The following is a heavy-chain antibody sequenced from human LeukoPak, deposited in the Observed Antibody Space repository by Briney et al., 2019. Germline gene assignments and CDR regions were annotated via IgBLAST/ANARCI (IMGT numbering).Heavy chain of an antibody. D-gene: IGHD6-19*01. CDR2: IKQDGSEK. J-gene: IGHJ6*03. V-gene: IGHV3-7*01. CDR1: GFTFSSYW. Sequence: GGSLRLSCAASGFTFSSYWMSWVRQAPGKGLEWVANIKQDGSEKYYVDSVKGRFTISRDNAKNPLYLQMNSLRAEDTAVYYCAREGVAVAGTARGMDVWGKGTTVTVSS. CDR3: AREGVAVAGTARGMDV.